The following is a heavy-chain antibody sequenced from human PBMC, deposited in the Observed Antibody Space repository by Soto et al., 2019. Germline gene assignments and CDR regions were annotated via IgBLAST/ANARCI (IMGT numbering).Heavy chain of an antibody. D-gene: IGHD4-4*01. Sequence: ASVKVSCKASGYTFTSYGISWVRQAPGQGLEWMGWISAYNGNTNYAQKLQGRVTMTTDTSTSTAYMELRSLRSDDTAVYYCARDNDSNYENWFDPWGQGTLVTVSS. CDR3: ARDNDSNYENWFDP. CDR1: GYTFTSYG. V-gene: IGHV1-18*01. J-gene: IGHJ5*02. CDR2: ISAYNGNT.